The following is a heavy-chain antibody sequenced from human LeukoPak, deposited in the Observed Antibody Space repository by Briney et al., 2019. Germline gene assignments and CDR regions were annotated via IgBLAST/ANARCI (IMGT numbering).Heavy chain of an antibody. CDR3: ARDLSSAPHDENWAANRFDP. D-gene: IGHD7-27*01. J-gene: IGHJ5*02. CDR1: GFTVSSNY. V-gene: IGHV3-30*03. CDR2: ISYDGNSK. Sequence: GGSLRLSCAASGFTVSSNYMSWVRQAPGKGLEWLAIISYDGNSKFYADSVRGRFTISRDNSRNTLYLQMSSLETEDTAVYYCARDLSSAPHDENWAANRFDPWGQGTLVTVSS.